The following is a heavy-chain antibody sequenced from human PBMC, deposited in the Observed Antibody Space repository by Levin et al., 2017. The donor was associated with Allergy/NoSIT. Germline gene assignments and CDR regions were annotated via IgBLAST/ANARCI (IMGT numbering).Heavy chain of an antibody. CDR2: ISGSGGSK. CDR3: ANAPDVWPSDGMDV. Sequence: QPGGSLRLSCAASGFTFSSSAMNWVRQAPGKGLEWVSGISGSGGSKYYADSVKGRFTISRDSSKKTVYLQMNSLRAEDTAVYYCANAPDVWPSDGMDVWGQGTTVTVSS. J-gene: IGHJ6*02. CDR1: GFTFSSSA. D-gene: IGHD5/OR15-5a*01. V-gene: IGHV3-23*01.